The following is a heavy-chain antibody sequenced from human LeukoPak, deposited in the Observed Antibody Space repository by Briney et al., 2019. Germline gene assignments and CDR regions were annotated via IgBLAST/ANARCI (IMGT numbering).Heavy chain of an antibody. V-gene: IGHV4-39*07. CDR1: GGSISSSSYY. J-gene: IGHJ6*02. CDR2: IYYSGST. Sequence: SETLSLTCTVSGGSISSSSYYWGWIRQPPGKGLEWIGSIYYSGSTYYNPSLKSRVTISVDTSKNQFSLKLSSVTAADTAVYYCARGGDRAYVDAMYSYGMDVWGQGTTVTVSS. D-gene: IGHD2-8*01. CDR3: ARGGDRAYVDAMYSYGMDV.